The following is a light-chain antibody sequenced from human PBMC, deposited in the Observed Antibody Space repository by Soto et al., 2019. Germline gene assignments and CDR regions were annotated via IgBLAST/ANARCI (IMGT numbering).Light chain of an antibody. V-gene: IGKV3-15*01. CDR3: QQYNNWTPIT. CDR1: QSVSSY. Sequence: EIVMTQSPATLSVSPGERGALSCRASQSVSSYLAWYQQKPGQGPRLLIYGASTRATDVPARFSGSGSGTEFTLTISSLQSEDFGVYYCQQYNNWTPITFGQGTRLEIK. CDR2: GAS. J-gene: IGKJ5*01.